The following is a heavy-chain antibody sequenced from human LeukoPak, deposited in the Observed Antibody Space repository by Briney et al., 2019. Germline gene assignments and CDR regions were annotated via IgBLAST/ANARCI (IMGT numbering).Heavy chain of an antibody. V-gene: IGHV4-34*01. D-gene: IGHD6-13*01. CDR1: GGSFSGYY. Sequence: SETLSLTCAVYGGSFSGYYWSWIRQPPGKGLDWIGEINHSGSTNYNPSLKSRVTISVDTSKNQFSLKLRSMTAADTAVYYCARLGGAAAGGGAIFDPWGQGTLVTVSS. CDR2: INHSGST. CDR3: ARLGGAAAGGGAIFDP. J-gene: IGHJ5*02.